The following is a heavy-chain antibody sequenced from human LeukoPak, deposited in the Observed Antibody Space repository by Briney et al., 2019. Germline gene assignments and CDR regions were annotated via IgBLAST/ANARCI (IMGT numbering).Heavy chain of an antibody. J-gene: IGHJ4*02. CDR1: GYTFTGYS. D-gene: IGHD5-18*01. Sequence: GASVKVSCKTSGYTFTGYSMHWVRQAPGQGLEWMGWINPNSGGTNYAQKFQGRVTMTRDTSISTAYMELSRLRSDDTAVYYCAFVARNRNVDTAKFDYWGQGTLVTVSS. CDR3: AFVARNRNVDTAKFDY. V-gene: IGHV1-2*02. CDR2: INPNSGGT.